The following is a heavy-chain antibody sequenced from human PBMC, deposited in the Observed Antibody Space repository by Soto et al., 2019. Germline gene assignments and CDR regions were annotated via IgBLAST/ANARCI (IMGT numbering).Heavy chain of an antibody. V-gene: IGHV4-34*01. CDR3: AREGRYCSSTSCYGWWFDP. CDR1: SESFSAYY. CDR2: INHSGYT. Sequence: VQVQQWGVGLLKPSETLSLTCAVDSESFSAYYWSWIRQPPGKGLEWIAEINHSGYTHHNPSLKSRVTIPADTSKNQFSLRLSSVTAADTAVYYCAREGRYCSSTSCYGWWFDPWGQGTLVTVSS. J-gene: IGHJ5*02. D-gene: IGHD2-2*01.